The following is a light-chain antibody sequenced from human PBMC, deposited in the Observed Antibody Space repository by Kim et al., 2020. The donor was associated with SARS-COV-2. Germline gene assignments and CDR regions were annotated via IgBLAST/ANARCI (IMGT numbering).Light chain of an antibody. Sequence: LSPGERGTLSCRASQSLNIDLAWYQQRLGQAARLLVYGASSRAAGIPDRFSGSGSGTDFTLTISRLEPEDFAVYFCQQYVKSPTTFGQGTKVDIK. V-gene: IGKV3-20*01. CDR2: GAS. J-gene: IGKJ1*01. CDR1: QSLNID. CDR3: QQYVKSPTT.